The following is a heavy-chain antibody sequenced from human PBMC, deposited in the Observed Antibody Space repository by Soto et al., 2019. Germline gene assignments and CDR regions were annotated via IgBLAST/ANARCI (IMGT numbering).Heavy chain of an antibody. CDR1: GGTLSSYA. Sequence: QVQLVQSGAEVKKPGSSVKVACKASGGTLSSYAISWVRQAPGQGLEWMGGIIPIFGTAHYAQKFQGRVTITADASTSTAYMELSSLRSEDTAVYYWARDRSECWFDPWGKGTLVTVAS. J-gene: IGHJ5*02. D-gene: IGHD3-3*01. CDR3: ARDRSECWFDP. V-gene: IGHV1-69*12. CDR2: IIPIFGTA.